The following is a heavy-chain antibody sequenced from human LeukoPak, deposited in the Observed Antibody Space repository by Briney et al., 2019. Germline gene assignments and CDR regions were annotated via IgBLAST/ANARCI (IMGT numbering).Heavy chain of an antibody. D-gene: IGHD3-22*01. CDR3: ARDMVVVISATYYYYGMDV. CDR2: ISSSGSTI. J-gene: IGHJ6*02. V-gene: IGHV3-11*01. Sequence: GGSLRLSCAASGFTFSDYYMSWIRQAPGKGLEWVSYISSSGSTIYYADSVKGRLTISRDNAKNSLYLQMNSLRAEDTAVYYCARDMVVVISATYYYYGMDVWGQGTTVTVSS. CDR1: GFTFSDYY.